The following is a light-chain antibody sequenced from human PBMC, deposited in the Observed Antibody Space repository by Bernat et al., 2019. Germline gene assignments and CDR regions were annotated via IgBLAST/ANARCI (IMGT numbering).Light chain of an antibody. J-gene: IGLJ3*02. V-gene: IGLV2-14*01. CDR3: CSFTTTTTWV. CDR2: AVS. CDR1: SSDVGAYNY. Sequence: HSALTQPASVSGSPGQSITISCNGTSSDVGAYNYVSWHQQHPGKVPKLIIHAVSSRPSGVSNRFSGSKSGNTASLTISGLQAEDEADYYCCSFTTTTTWVFGGGTKLTVL.